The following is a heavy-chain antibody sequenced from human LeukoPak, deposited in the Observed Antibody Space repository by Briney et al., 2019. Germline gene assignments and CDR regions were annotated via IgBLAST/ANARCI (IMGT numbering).Heavy chain of an antibody. CDR2: IYHSGST. CDR3: ARQAVATTSPAFDI. D-gene: IGHD5-12*01. CDR1: GYSISSGYY. V-gene: IGHV4-38-2*02. Sequence: SETLSLTCTVSGYSISSGYYWGWIRQPPGKGLEWIGSIYHSGSTYYNPSLKSRVTISIDTSKNQLSLKLRSVTAADTAVYYCARQAVATTSPAFDIWGQGTMVTVSS. J-gene: IGHJ3*02.